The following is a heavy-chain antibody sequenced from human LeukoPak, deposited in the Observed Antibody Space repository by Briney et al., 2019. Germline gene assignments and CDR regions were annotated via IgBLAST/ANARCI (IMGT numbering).Heavy chain of an antibody. J-gene: IGHJ4*02. CDR3: AREDDWNYEDN. CDR1: GFTFSNYW. CDR2: IKQDGSEK. D-gene: IGHD1-7*01. V-gene: IGHV3-7*01. Sequence: GGSPRLSCAASGFTFSNYWMSWVRQAPGKGLEWVANIKQDGSEKYYVDSVKGRFTISRDNAKNSLYLQMNNLRAEDTAVYYCAREDDWNYEDNWGQGALVTISS.